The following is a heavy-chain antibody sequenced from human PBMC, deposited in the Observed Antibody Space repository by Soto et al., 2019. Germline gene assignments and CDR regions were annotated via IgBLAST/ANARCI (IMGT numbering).Heavy chain of an antibody. D-gene: IGHD5-18*01. CDR2: IIPIFGTA. Sequence: ASVKVSCKASGGTFSSYAISWVRQAPGQGLEWMGGIIPIFGTANYARKFQGRVTITADESTSTAYMELSSLRSEDTAVYYCASLVRGYSYGPWGQGTLVTVSS. V-gene: IGHV1-69*13. CDR3: ASLVRGYSYGP. CDR1: GGTFSSYA. J-gene: IGHJ5*02.